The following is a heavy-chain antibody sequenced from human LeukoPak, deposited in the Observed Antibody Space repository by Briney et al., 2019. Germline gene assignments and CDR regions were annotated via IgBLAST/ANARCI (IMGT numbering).Heavy chain of an antibody. CDR3: ARVDYYGSGSYDQLYDY. Sequence: SVKVSCKASRYTFTGYYMHWVRQAPGQGLEWMGWINPNSGGTNYAQQFQGRVTMTRDTCISTAYMELSRLRSDDTAVYYCARVDYYGSGSYDQLYDYWGQGTLVTVSS. V-gene: IGHV1-2*02. J-gene: IGHJ4*02. CDR1: RYTFTGYY. CDR2: INPNSGGT. D-gene: IGHD3-10*01.